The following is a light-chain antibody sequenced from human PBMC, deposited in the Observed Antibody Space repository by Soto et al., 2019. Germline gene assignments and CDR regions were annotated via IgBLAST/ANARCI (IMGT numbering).Light chain of an antibody. Sequence: EIVMTQSPATLSVSPGERATLSCRASQSVGGNLAWYQQRPGRAPRLLIYDASTRATDIPARFSGSGSGTEFTLFVSSLQSEDFALYICQQYNYWPLYTFVQGSTLEIK. CDR1: QSVGGN. J-gene: IGKJ2*01. V-gene: IGKV3-15*01. CDR2: DAS. CDR3: QQYNYWPLYT.